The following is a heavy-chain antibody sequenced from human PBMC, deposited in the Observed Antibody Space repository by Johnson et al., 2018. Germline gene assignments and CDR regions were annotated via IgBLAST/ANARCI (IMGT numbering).Heavy chain of an antibody. CDR2: IYYSGST. CDR1: GGSISSGDYY. D-gene: IGHD3-10*02. CDR3: AREGSVVRGAFDI. Sequence: QVQLQESGPGLVKPSQTLSLTCTVSGGSISSGDYYGSWIRQPPGTGLGWIGYIYYSGSTYYNPSLKRRVTISVNTSNNEFPLKLSSVTAADTAVYYCAREGSVVRGAFDIWGQGTLVTVSS. V-gene: IGHV4-30-4*01. J-gene: IGHJ3*02.